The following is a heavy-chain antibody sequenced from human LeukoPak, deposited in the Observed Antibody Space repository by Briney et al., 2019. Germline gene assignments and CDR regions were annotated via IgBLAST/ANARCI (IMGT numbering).Heavy chain of an antibody. CDR2: IFYSGST. V-gene: IGHV4-59*01. CDR3: ARFFGTVTVEESGWFDP. CDR1: GGSISSYS. J-gene: IGHJ5*02. Sequence: PSETLSLTCTVSGGSISSYSWSWIRQPPGKGLEWIGHIFYSGSTNYSPSLKSRVTISVDTSKNQLSLNLSSVTAADTAVYYCARFFGTVTVEESGWFDPWGQGTLVTVSS. D-gene: IGHD3-22*01.